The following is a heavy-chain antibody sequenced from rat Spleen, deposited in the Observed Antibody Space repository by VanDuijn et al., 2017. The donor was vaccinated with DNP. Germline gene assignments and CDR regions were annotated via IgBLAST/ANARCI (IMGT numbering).Heavy chain of an antibody. CDR2: ITKTGDST. CDR3: ARGSGTYYWYFDF. CDR1: GFTFNKYW. V-gene: IGHV5-31*01. D-gene: IGHD5-1*01. J-gene: IGHJ1*01. Sequence: EVQLVESGGDFVQPGRSLKLSCVASGFTFNKYWMTWIRQVPGKGLEWVAAITKTGDSTYYSDSVKGRFTISRDDAKSSLYLQMNSLKSEDTATYYCARGSGTYYWYFDFWGPGTMVTVSS.